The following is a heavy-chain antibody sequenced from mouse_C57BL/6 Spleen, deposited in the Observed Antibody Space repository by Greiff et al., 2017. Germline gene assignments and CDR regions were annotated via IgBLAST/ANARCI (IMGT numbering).Heavy chain of an antibody. V-gene: IGHV1-4*01. CDR1: GYTFTSYT. Sequence: QVQLQQSGAELARPGASVKMSCKASGYTFTSYTMHWVKQRPGQGLEWIGYINPSSGYTKYNQKFKDKATLTADKSSSTAYMQLSSLTSEDSAVYSLASQRVGSYDAMDYWGQGTSVTVSS. J-gene: IGHJ4*01. CDR2: INPSSGYT. CDR3: ASQRVGSYDAMDY. D-gene: IGHD1-1*02.